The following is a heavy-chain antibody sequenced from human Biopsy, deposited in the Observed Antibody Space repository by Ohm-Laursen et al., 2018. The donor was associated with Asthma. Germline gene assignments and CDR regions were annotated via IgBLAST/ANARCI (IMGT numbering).Heavy chain of an antibody. CDR1: GFTFSNYV. Sequence: SLRLSCAASGFTFSNYVMSWVRQAPGKGLEWVSSISWNSGNMDYADSVKGRFTISRDNAKNSLYLQMQSLRPEDTAFYYCAKSADYYDSTDYLDFWGRGTLVTVSS. J-gene: IGHJ4*01. CDR2: ISWNSGNM. V-gene: IGHV3-9*01. CDR3: AKSADYYDSTDYLDF. D-gene: IGHD3-22*01.